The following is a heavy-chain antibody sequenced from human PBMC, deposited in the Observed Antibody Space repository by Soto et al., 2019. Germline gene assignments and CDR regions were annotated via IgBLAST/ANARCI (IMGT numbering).Heavy chain of an antibody. J-gene: IGHJ4*02. D-gene: IGHD4-17*01. CDR3: TTVTTVYYYFEY. Sequence: GGSLRLSCAASGLTFSDRYMDWVRQAPGKGLEWVGRIRKKTNSYTTEYAASVKGRFIISRDDSTNSLYLQMSSLKTEDTAVYYCTTVTTVYYYFEYWGEGTLVPVCS. CDR1: GLTFSDRY. CDR2: IRKKTNSYTT. V-gene: IGHV3-72*01.